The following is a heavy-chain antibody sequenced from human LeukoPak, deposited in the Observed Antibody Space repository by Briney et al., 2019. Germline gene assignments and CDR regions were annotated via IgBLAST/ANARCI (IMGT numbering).Heavy chain of an antibody. Sequence: PGGSLRLSCAASGFTFSSYAMHWVRQAPGKGLEWVAVISYDGSNKYYADSVKGRFTISRDNSKNTLYLQMNSLRAEDTAVYYCARPRGGTHHFWDYWGQGTLVTVSS. CDR3: ARPRGGTHHFWDY. CDR2: ISYDGSNK. V-gene: IGHV3-30*04. J-gene: IGHJ4*02. D-gene: IGHD3-16*01. CDR1: GFTFSSYA.